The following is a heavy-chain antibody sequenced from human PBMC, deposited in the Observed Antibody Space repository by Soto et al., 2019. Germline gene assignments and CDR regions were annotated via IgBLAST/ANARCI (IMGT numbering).Heavy chain of an antibody. CDR3: ARSGQLGLYYFDY. D-gene: IGHD6-6*01. CDR2: IIPIFGTA. CDR1: GGTFSSYA. J-gene: IGHJ4*02. V-gene: IGHV1-69*06. Sequence: SVKVSCKASGGTFSSYAISWVRQAPGQGLGWMGGIIPIFGTANYAQKFQGRVTITADKSTSTAYMELSSLRSEDTAVYYCARSGQLGLYYFDYWGQGTLVTVSS.